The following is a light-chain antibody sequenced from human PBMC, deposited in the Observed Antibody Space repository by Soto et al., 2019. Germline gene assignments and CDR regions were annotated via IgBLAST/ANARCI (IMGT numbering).Light chain of an antibody. V-gene: IGKV2-28*01. J-gene: IGKJ4*01. Sequence: DIVMTQSPLSLAVTPGEPASISCRSSQSLLHTNGYNYLDWYLQKPGQSPQLLIYLGSNRASGVPDRFSGSGSGTDFTLKISRVEAEDVGIYYCMQALHTPELTFGGGTKVEIK. CDR1: QSLLHTNGYNY. CDR3: MQALHTPELT. CDR2: LGS.